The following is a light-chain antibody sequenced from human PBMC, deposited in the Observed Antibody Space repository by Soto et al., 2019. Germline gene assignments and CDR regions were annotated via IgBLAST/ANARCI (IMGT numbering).Light chain of an antibody. J-gene: IGKJ4*01. Sequence: EIVLTQSPGTLSFSPEERATLSCRASQSVSSSYLAWYQQKPGQAPRLLIYGASSRATGIPDRFSGSGSGTDFTLTISRLEPEDFAVYYCQRGLTFGGGTKVEIK. CDR1: QSVSSSY. CDR3: QRGLT. CDR2: GAS. V-gene: IGKV3-20*01.